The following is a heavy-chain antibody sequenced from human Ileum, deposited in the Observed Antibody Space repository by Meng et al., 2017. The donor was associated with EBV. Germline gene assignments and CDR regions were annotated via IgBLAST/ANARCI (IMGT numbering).Heavy chain of an antibody. D-gene: IGHD3-22*01. CDR3: AREARSSGYHPGIGP. J-gene: IGHJ5*02. V-gene: IGHV4-34*02. CDR1: GGFFSGYY. CDR2: INHSGST. Sequence: QVQLQQWGAGRFKPSETLSLTCAVYGGFFSGYYWSWIRQSPGKGLEWIGEINHSGSTNYNPSLKSRVTISVDTSKNQFSLKLTSVTAADTAVYYCAREARSSGYHPGIGPWGQGTLVTVSS.